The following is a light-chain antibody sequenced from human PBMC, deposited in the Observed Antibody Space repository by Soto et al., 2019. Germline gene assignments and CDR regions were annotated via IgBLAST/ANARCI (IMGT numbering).Light chain of an antibody. V-gene: IGKV3-15*01. CDR2: GAS. CDR1: QSVSSN. J-gene: IGKJ1*01. CDR3: QQYNNWWT. Sequence: EIVVTQSPATLSVSPGERATLSCRASQSVSSNLAWYQQKPGQAPRLLIYGASTRATGIAARFSGSGSGTEFTLTISSLQSEDFAVYYCQQYNNWWTFGQGTKVEIK.